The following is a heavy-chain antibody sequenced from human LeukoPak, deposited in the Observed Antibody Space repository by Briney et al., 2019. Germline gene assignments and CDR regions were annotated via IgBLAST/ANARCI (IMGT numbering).Heavy chain of an antibody. D-gene: IGHD6-13*01. CDR1: GYTFTSYA. V-gene: IGHV1-3*01. Sequence: ASVKVSCKASGYTFTSYAMHWVRQAPGQRLEWMGWTNAGNGNTKYSQKFQGRVTITRDTSASTAYMELSSLRSEDTAVYYCARVKAADTGMDVWGQGTTVTVSS. CDR3: ARVKAADTGMDV. CDR2: TNAGNGNT. J-gene: IGHJ6*02.